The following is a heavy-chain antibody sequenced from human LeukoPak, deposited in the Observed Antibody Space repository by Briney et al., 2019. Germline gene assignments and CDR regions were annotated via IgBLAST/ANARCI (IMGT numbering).Heavy chain of an antibody. V-gene: IGHV3-7*03. CDR3: AKDPRGVIIDASFDY. Sequence: GGSLRLSCAASGFTFSSSWMNWVRQSPGKGLEWVANIKEDGTEKYYVDSVKGRFTISKDSSKTILYLQMNSLRAEDAAVYYCAKDPRGVIIDASFDYWGQGTLVTVSS. CDR2: IKEDGTEK. CDR1: GFTFSSSW. J-gene: IGHJ4*02. D-gene: IGHD3-10*01.